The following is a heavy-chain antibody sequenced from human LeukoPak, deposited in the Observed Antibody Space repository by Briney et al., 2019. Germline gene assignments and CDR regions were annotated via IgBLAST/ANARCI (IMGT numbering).Heavy chain of an antibody. CDR3: VRDGGVSGYDFHDY. CDR2: INHDGSEE. Sequence: PGGSLRLSCAASGFTFSHYCMTWVRRAPGKGLEWVAQINHDGSEEYYMDSVKARFTISRDNANNSVFLQMNSLRAEDTAVYYGVRDGGVSGYDFHDYWGQGTLVTVSS. CDR1: GFTFSHYC. V-gene: IGHV3-7*01. J-gene: IGHJ4*02. D-gene: IGHD5-12*01.